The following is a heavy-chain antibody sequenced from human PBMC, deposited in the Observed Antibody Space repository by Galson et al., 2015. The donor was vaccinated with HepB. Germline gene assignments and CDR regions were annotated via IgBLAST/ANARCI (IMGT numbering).Heavy chain of an antibody. Sequence: SLRLSCAASGFTFSTYSMNWVRQAPGKGLEWVSYISGSGSIIRYADSVKGRFTMSRDNAENSLYLQMNSLRAEDTAVYYCARHITYADFDGYWGQGTLVTVSS. D-gene: IGHD4-17*01. V-gene: IGHV3-48*01. J-gene: IGHJ4*02. CDR2: ISGSGSII. CDR1: GFTFSTYS. CDR3: ARHITYADFDGY.